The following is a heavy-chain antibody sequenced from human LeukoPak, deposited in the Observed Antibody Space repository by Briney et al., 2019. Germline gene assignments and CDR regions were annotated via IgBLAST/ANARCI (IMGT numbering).Heavy chain of an antibody. J-gene: IGHJ6*02. Sequence: ASVTVSCTASGYTFTSYGISWVRQAPGQGLEWMGWISAYNGNTNYAQKLQGRVTMTTDTSTSTAYMELRSLRSDDTAVYYCARGPGGEWLLLQYYYYYGMDVWGQGTTVTVSS. D-gene: IGHD3-22*01. CDR3: ARGPGGEWLLLQYYYYYGMDV. CDR2: ISAYNGNT. V-gene: IGHV1-18*01. CDR1: GYTFTSYG.